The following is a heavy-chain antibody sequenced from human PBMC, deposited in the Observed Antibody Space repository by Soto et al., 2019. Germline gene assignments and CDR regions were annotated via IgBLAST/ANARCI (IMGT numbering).Heavy chain of an antibody. D-gene: IGHD2-15*01. V-gene: IGHV1-18*01. CDR3: ARTGSLARYCSGGSCYSGY. J-gene: IGHJ4*02. CDR1: GYTFTSYG. CDR2: ISAYNGNT. Sequence: ASVKVSCKTSGYTFTSYGISWVRQAPGQGLEWMGWISAYNGNTNYAQKVQGRVTMTTDTSTSTAYMELRSLRSDDTAVYYCARTGSLARYCSGGSCYSGYCGQGTLVTVSS.